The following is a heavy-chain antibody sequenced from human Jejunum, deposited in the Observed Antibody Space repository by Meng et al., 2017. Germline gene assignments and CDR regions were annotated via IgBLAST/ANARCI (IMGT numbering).Heavy chain of an antibody. V-gene: IGHV4-4*02. Sequence: LKSGLRLWKPWGTLALTSASSGCSISNKNWWSWVRQPPGKGLEWIGEISHTGRINYNPSLKSRVTMSLDKSMNQFSLNLTSVTGSDTAVYYCARDLLDPNIAATGWFDPWGQGTLVTASS. CDR1: GCSISNKNW. CDR3: ARDLLDPNIAATGWFDP. D-gene: IGHD2/OR15-2a*01. CDR2: ISHTGRI. J-gene: IGHJ5*02.